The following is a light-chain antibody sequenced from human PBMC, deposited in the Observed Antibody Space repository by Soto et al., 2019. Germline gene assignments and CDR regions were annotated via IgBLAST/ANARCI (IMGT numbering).Light chain of an antibody. CDR1: QSLLHSNGYNY. CDR3: MQALQTWT. CDR2: LGS. Sequence: DSVMTQSPLSLPVTPGETASISCRSSQSLLHSNGYNYLDWYLQKPGQSPQLLIYLGSNRASGVPDRFSGSGSGTDFTLKISRVEAEDVGVYYCMQALQTWTFGQGTKVDIK. J-gene: IGKJ1*01. V-gene: IGKV2-28*01.